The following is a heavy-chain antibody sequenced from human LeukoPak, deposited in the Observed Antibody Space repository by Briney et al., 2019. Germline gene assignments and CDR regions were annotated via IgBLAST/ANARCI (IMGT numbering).Heavy chain of an antibody. Sequence: PSETLSLTCAVYGGSFSGYYWSWIRQPPGKGLEWIGEINHSGSTNYNPSLKSRVTISVDTSKNQFSLKLSSVTAADTAVYYCARVVITMVRGVIMEAFDTWGQGTMVTVSS. J-gene: IGHJ3*02. D-gene: IGHD3-10*01. CDR1: GGSFSGYY. CDR2: INHSGST. V-gene: IGHV4-34*01. CDR3: ARVVITMVRGVIMEAFDT.